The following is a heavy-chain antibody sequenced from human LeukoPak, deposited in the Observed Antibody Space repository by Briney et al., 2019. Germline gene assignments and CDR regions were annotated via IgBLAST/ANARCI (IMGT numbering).Heavy chain of an antibody. CDR1: GFTLSSYD. J-gene: IGHJ6*02. Sequence: AGGSLRLSCAASGFTLSSYDMHWVRHATGKGMEWVSAIGTGGETYYPGSVKGRFTISRENTKNSLYLQMNSLRAGDTAVYYCARAGVPAAGGYYYCMDVWGQGTTVTISS. CDR3: ARAGVPAAGGYYYCMDV. V-gene: IGHV3-13*01. CDR2: IGTGGET. D-gene: IGHD2-2*01.